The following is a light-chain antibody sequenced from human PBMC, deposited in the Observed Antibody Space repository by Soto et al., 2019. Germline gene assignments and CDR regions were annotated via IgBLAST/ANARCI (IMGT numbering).Light chain of an antibody. CDR1: QSISSY. J-gene: IGKJ1*01. V-gene: IGKV3-11*01. CDR3: QDRSDCLT. Sequence: TVMTQSPATLSVSPGERATLSCRASQSISSYLAWYQQKPGQAPRLLIYDTSNRATGVPARFSGSGFGTDFTITISSREPEDPAVYYCQDRSDCLTVGEGIKVE. CDR2: DTS.